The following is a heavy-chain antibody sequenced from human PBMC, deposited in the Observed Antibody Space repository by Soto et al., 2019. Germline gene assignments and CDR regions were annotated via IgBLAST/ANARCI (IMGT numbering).Heavy chain of an antibody. Sequence: SVKVSGKASGGTFSSYAISWVRQAPGQGLEWMGGIIPILGTANYAQKFQGRVTITADESTSTAYMELSSLRSEDTAVYYCAREGPSFIAVAGTGWFDPWGQGTLVTVSS. CDR3: AREGPSFIAVAGTGWFDP. V-gene: IGHV1-69*13. CDR1: GGTFSSYA. D-gene: IGHD6-19*01. J-gene: IGHJ5*02. CDR2: IIPILGTA.